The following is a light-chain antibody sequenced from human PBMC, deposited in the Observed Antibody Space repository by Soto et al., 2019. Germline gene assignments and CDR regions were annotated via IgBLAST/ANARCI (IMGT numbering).Light chain of an antibody. CDR3: QQYDSHPLT. CDR1: QNISNW. CDR2: EAF. J-gene: IGKJ4*01. V-gene: IGKV1-5*03. Sequence: DILMTQSPSALSASVGDRVTITCRASQNISNWLACYQRKPWKAPKLLIYEAFSLESGVPSRFSGSRSGTEFTLFIRSLQPDDFATFYCQQYDSHPLTFGGGTKVQIK.